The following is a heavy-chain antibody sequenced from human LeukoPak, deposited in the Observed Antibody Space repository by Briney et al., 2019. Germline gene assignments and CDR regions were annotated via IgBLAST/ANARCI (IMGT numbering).Heavy chain of an antibody. CDR1: GGSISSYY. V-gene: IGHV4-59*01. CDR2: IYYSGST. CDR3: ARDRYGIAAAGTNSYSSGLAFGP. Sequence: SETLPLTCTVSGGSISSYYWSWIRQPPGKGLEWIGYIYYSGSTNYNPSLKSRVTISVDTSKNQFSLKLSSVTAADTAVYYCARDRYGIAAAGTNSYSSGLAFGPWGQGTLVTVSS. J-gene: IGHJ5*02. D-gene: IGHD6-13*01.